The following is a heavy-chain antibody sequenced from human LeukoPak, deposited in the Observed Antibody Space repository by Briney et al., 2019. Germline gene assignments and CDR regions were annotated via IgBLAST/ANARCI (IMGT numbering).Heavy chain of an antibody. J-gene: IGHJ4*02. V-gene: IGHV3-48*04. CDR2: IVGSSSNI. CDR1: GFSLSTYS. D-gene: IGHD1-1*01. Sequence: GGSLRLSCTASGFSLSTYSMNWVRQAPGKGLEWVSYIVGSSSNIYYADSVKGRFTISRDNAKNSLYLQMDSLRAEDTAVYHCATHSPETAAFDYWGQGTLVTVSS. CDR3: ATHSPETAAFDY.